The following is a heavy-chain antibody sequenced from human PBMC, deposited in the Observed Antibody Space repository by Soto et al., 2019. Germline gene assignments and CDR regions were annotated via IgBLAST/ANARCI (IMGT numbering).Heavy chain of an antibody. CDR2: IWYDGSNK. V-gene: IGHV3-33*01. D-gene: IGHD3-22*01. J-gene: IGHJ4*02. Sequence: PGGSLRLSCAASGFTFSSYGMHWVRQAPGKGLEWVAVIWYDGSNKYYADSVKGRFTISRDNSKNTLYLQMNSLRAEDTAVYYCARDRYYYDSSVYPFGYWGQGTLVTVSS. CDR3: ARDRYYYDSSVYPFGY. CDR1: GFTFSSYG.